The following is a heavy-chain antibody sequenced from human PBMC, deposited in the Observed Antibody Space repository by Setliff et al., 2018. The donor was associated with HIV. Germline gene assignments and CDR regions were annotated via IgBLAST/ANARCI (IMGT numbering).Heavy chain of an antibody. J-gene: IGHJ4*02. CDR1: GYTFTSYG. CDR3: AKEFRYDILTGYLYYFDY. V-gene: IGHV1-18*01. Sequence: ASVKVSCKASGYTFTSYGISWVRQAPGQGLEWMGWISAYNGNTNYAQKPQGRVTMTTDTSTSTAYMELRSLRSDDTAVYYCAKEFRYDILTGYLYYFDYWGQGTLVTVSS. CDR2: ISAYNGNT. D-gene: IGHD3-9*01.